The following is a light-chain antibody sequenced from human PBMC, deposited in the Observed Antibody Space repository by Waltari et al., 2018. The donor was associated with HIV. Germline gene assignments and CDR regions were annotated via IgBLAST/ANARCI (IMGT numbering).Light chain of an antibody. CDR3: AGWDDSVDGPV. Sequence: QSVLPQPPSASGTPGKRVTISCSGGSSNIGSNAVSWYQQPPGTAPKLLIYSDNPRPSGGPDRFSGSKSGTSASLAISGLQSEDEADYHCAGWDDSVDGPVFGGGTILTVL. CDR1: SSNIGSNA. CDR2: SDN. J-gene: IGLJ3*02. V-gene: IGLV1-44*01.